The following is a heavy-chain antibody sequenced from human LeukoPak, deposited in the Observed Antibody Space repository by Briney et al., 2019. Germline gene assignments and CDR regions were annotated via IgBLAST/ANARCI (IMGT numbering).Heavy chain of an antibody. CDR3: TTEEVYSSRFYAFYI. V-gene: IGHV3-53*01. CDR2: IYSGGST. CDR1: GFTVSSNY. Sequence: GGSLRLSCAASGFTVSSNYMSWVRQAPGKGLEWVSDIYSGGSTYYADHAKGRFTTPTADSNTTLYFQMNSMTAEETAVYYFTTEEVYSSRFYAFYIWGQRTMGTLSS. J-gene: IGHJ3*02. D-gene: IGHD2/OR15-2a*01.